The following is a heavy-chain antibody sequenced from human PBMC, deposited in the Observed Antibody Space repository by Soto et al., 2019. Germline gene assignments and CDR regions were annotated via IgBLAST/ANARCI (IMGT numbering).Heavy chain of an antibody. CDR3: ASGDMLVLSAFDY. D-gene: IGHD3-10*02. CDR1: GGSFSGYY. Sequence: PSETLSLTCAVYGGSFSGYYWSWIRQPPGKGLEWIGEINHSGSTNYNPSLKSRVSISGDTSKKQFSLKLSSVTVADTAVYYCASGDMLVLSAFDYWGQGTLVTVSS. J-gene: IGHJ4*02. V-gene: IGHV4-34*01. CDR2: INHSGST.